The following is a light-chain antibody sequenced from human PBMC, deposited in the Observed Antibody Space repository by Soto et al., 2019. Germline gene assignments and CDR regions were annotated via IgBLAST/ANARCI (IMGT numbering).Light chain of an antibody. V-gene: IGLV2-14*03. CDR3: SSYTTSNTRQIV. CDR2: DVS. Sequence: QSVLTQPASVSGSPGQTITISCTGTNIDVGGYNYVSWYQHHPGKAPKLMIYDVSNRPSGVSNRFSGSKSGNTASLTISGLQPEDEADYYCSSYTTSNTRQIVLGTGTKVTVL. J-gene: IGLJ1*01. CDR1: NIDVGGYNY.